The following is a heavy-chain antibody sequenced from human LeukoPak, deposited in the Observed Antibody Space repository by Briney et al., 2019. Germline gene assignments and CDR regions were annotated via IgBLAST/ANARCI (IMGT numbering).Heavy chain of an antibody. D-gene: IGHD2-2*01. CDR1: GYIFSNYG. Sequence: GASVKVSCKASGYIFSNYGITWVRQAPGQGLEWMGWISAYNVNTNYAQKFQDRVTMTADTSTSTAYMELRSLRSDDTAVYYCARGSPAARDRDYYMDVWGKGTTVTVSS. CDR2: ISAYNVNT. V-gene: IGHV1-18*01. J-gene: IGHJ6*03. CDR3: ARGSPAARDRDYYMDV.